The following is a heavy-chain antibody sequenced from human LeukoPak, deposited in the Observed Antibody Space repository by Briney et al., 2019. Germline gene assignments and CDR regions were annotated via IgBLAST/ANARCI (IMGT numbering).Heavy chain of an antibody. CDR1: GGSNSGYY. J-gene: IGHJ4*02. D-gene: IGHD2-15*01. CDR3: AREGTVVSRGLDY. Sequence: PSETLSLTCNVSGGSNSGYYWTWIRQPAGKGLEWIGRIYTSGNNNYNPALKSGVTMSLDTSKNLFSLNLTSVTAADTAVYYCAREGTVVSRGLDYWGQGTLVTVSS. CDR2: IYTSGNN. V-gene: IGHV4-4*07.